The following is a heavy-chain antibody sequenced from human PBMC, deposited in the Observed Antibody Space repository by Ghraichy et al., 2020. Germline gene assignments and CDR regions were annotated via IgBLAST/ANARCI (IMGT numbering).Heavy chain of an antibody. Sequence: GGSLRLSCAASGFTFSGYGMHWVRQTPGKGLEWVAVTSYDGRNKNYADSVKGRFTISRDNSKNTLYLQMNSLRPEDTAVYYCAKSRWEPGYSNSWFYFDNWGQGILVTVSA. D-gene: IGHD6-13*01. CDR1: GFTFSGYG. CDR2: TSYDGRNK. V-gene: IGHV3-30*18. J-gene: IGHJ4*02. CDR3: AKSRWEPGYSNSWFYFDN.